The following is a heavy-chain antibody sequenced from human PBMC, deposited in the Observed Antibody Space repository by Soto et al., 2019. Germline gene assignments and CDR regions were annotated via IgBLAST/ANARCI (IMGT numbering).Heavy chain of an antibody. V-gene: IGHV4-59*01. Sequence: QVQLQESGPGLVRPSETLSLTCSVSGGSISDYQWNWIRQSPGKGLEWIGYIYYSGRTNYNPSLKSRVTISLDTSTKQFSLRVRSVTAADTAVYYCARMRGLGEIAPYFLYWGQGTLVTVSS. CDR2: IYYSGRT. D-gene: IGHD3-16*01. CDR3: ARMRGLGEIAPYFLY. CDR1: GGSISDYQ. J-gene: IGHJ4*02.